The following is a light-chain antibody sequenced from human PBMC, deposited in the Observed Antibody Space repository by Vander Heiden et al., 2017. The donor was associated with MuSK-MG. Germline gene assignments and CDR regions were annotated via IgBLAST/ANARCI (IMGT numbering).Light chain of an antibody. CDR2: EAT. J-gene: IGKJ4*01. V-gene: IGKV3-11*01. Sequence: EIVLTQPPATLSLSPGERATLPCRASQSVSNFLGWSQHKPGQAPRRLIHEATGRAAGIPARFSGSGSGTDFTLTISSMEPEDFAVYYCQQRSNWPLTFGGRTKVEIK. CDR1: QSVSNF. CDR3: QQRSNWPLT.